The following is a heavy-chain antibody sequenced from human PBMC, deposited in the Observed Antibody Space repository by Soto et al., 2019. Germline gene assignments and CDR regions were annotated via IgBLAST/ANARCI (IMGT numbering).Heavy chain of an antibody. Sequence: GSLRLSCAASGFTFSSYVMHWVRQAPGKGLEWVAVISYDGSNKYYADSVKGRFTISRDNSKNTLYLQMNSLRAEDTAVYYCAKGFTTVTNAFDIWGQGTMVTVSS. CDR2: ISYDGSNK. J-gene: IGHJ3*02. V-gene: IGHV3-30*18. CDR1: GFTFSSYV. D-gene: IGHD4-17*01. CDR3: AKGFTTVTNAFDI.